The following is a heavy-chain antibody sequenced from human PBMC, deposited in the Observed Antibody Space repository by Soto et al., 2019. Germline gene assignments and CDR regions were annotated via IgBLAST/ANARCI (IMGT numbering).Heavy chain of an antibody. Sequence: GASVKVSCKASGYTFTSYGISWVRQAPGQGLEWMGWISAYNGNTNYAQKLQGRVTMTTDTSTSTAYMELRSLRSDDTAVYYCARGPYYYDSSGYSRRDFDYWGQGTLVTVSS. CDR3: ARGPYYYDSSGYSRRDFDY. J-gene: IGHJ4*02. CDR2: ISAYNGNT. CDR1: GYTFTSYG. V-gene: IGHV1-18*01. D-gene: IGHD3-22*01.